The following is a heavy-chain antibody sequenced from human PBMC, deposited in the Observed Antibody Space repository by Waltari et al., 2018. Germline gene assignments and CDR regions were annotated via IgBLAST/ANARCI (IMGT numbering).Heavy chain of an antibody. J-gene: IGHJ5*02. CDR3: ARHGHSGGWFDP. CDR1: GASISSSNYY. Sequence: QLQLQESGPGLVKPSETLSLPCSVSGASISSSNYYWGWIRQPPGKGLEWIGSMFNGGSTYYNPSLKSRVTISVDTSKNQFSLRLNSVAAADTAIYYCARHGHSGGWFDPWGQGTLVTVSS. V-gene: IGHV4-39*01. D-gene: IGHD4-17*01. CDR2: MFNGGST.